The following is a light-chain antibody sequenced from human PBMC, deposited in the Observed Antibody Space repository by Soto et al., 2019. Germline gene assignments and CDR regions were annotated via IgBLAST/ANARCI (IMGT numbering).Light chain of an antibody. Sequence: QSVLTQPASVSGSPGQSITISCTGTSSDVGSYNLVSWYQQHAGKAPKLMIYEGSKRPSGVSNRFSGSKSGNTASLTISGLQAEDEADYYCCSYAGRSTVVFGGGTKLTVL. CDR3: CSYAGRSTVV. J-gene: IGLJ2*01. CDR1: SSDVGSYNL. CDR2: EGS. V-gene: IGLV2-23*01.